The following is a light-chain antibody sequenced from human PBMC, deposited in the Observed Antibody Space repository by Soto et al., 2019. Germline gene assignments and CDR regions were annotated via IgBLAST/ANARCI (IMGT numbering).Light chain of an antibody. Sequence: QSAPTQPASVSGSPGQSITISCTGTSSDVGGYNYVSWYQQHPGKAPKLMIYEVSNRPSGVSNRSSGSKSGNTASLTISGLQAEDEADYYCSSYTSSTFYVFGTGTKVTVL. V-gene: IGLV2-14*01. J-gene: IGLJ1*01. CDR1: SSDVGGYNY. CDR3: SSYTSSTFYV. CDR2: EVS.